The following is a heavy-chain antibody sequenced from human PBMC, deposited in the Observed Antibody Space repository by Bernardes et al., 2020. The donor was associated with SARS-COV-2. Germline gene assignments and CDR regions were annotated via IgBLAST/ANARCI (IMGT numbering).Heavy chain of an antibody. CDR2: IYYSGNT. Sequence: SETLSLTCTVSGGSISNYFWSWIRQPPGKGLEWIGYIYYSGNTNYNPSLKSRVTISVDTSKKQFSLKLSSVTAADTAVYYCARLLSFNYDILTGYYQPYYGMDVWGQGTTVTVSS. V-gene: IGHV4-59*08. CDR3: ARLLSFNYDILTGYYQPYYGMDV. D-gene: IGHD3-9*01. J-gene: IGHJ6*02. CDR1: GGSISNYF.